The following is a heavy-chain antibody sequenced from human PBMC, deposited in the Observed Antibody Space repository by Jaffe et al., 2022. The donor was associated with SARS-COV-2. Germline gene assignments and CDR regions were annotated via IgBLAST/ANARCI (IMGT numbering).Heavy chain of an antibody. CDR1: GYTVSSGYH. CDR3: ARSSGRQYHYYYMDV. CDR2: IYYGGST. Sequence: QVQLQESGPGLVKPSETLSLTCTVSGYTVSSGYHWGWIRQPPGKGLEWIGSIYYGGSTYYNPSLKSRVTISVDTSKNQFSLKLRSVTAADTAVYYCARSSGRQYHYYYMDVWGKGTPVTVSS. D-gene: IGHD1-26*01. J-gene: IGHJ6*03. V-gene: IGHV4-38-2*02.